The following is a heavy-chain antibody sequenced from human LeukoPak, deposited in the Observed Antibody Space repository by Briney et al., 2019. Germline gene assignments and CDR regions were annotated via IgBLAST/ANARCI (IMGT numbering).Heavy chain of an antibody. CDR1: AYTFTAYY. CDR3: ARDRSTGASAGTLYWFDP. D-gene: IGHD6-13*01. CDR2: INPNSGAT. V-gene: IGHV1-2*02. Sequence: GASVKVSCKASAYTFTAYYIHWVRQAPGQGLEWMAWINPNSGATNYAQKFQGRVTMTRDTSISTAYMELSSLKSDDTAVYYCARDRSTGASAGTLYWFDPWGQGTLVTVSS. J-gene: IGHJ5*02.